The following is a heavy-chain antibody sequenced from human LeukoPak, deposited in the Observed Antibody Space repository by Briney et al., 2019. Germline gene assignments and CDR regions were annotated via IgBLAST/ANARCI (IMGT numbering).Heavy chain of an antibody. J-gene: IGHJ4*02. V-gene: IGHV4-39*07. CDR1: GGSISSSSYY. D-gene: IGHD3-3*01. Sequence: SETLSLTCTVSGGSISSSSYYWGWIRQPPGKGLEWIGEINHSGSTNYNPSLKSRVTISVDTSKNQFSLKLSSVTAADTAVYYCARGSPLAQTYYDFWSGPYYFDYWGQGTLVTVSS. CDR2: INHSGST. CDR3: ARGSPLAQTYYDFWSGPYYFDY.